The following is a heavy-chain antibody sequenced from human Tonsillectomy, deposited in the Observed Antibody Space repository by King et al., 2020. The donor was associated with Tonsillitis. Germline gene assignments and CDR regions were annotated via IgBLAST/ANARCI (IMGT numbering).Heavy chain of an antibody. Sequence: LQLQESGPGLVKPSETLSLTCTISGGSINSYWWSWIRQPPGTGPEWIGHLSHTGTTHYNPSLRSRITMSVDTSRNQFSLKLTSVTAADTAVYYCARLRLADTGDYGDFDYWGPGTLVTVSS. CDR2: LSHTGTT. V-gene: IGHV4-59*01. J-gene: IGHJ4*02. D-gene: IGHD3-9*01. CDR3: ARLRLADTGDYGDFDY. CDR1: GGSINSYW.